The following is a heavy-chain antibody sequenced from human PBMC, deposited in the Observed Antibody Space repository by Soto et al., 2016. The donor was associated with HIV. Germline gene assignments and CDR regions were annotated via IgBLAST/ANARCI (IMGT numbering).Heavy chain of an antibody. V-gene: IGHV4-59*01. CDR3: AREGAYSSSWYGYFDY. CDR1: GGSISSYY. Sequence: QVQLQESGPGLVKPSETLSLTCTVSGGSISSYYWSWIRQPPGKGLEWIGYIYYSGSTNYNPSLKSRVTISVDTSKNQFSLKLSSVTAADTAVYYCAREGAYSSSWYGYFDYWGQGTLVTVSS. J-gene: IGHJ4*02. CDR2: IYYSGST. D-gene: IGHD6-13*01.